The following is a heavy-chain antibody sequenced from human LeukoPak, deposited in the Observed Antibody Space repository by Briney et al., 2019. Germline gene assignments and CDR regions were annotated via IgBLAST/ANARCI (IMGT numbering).Heavy chain of an antibody. D-gene: IGHD6-13*01. CDR2: IRSKAYGGTT. CDR1: GSTFGDYA. J-gene: IGHJ1*01. V-gene: IGHV3-49*04. Sequence: GGSLRLSCTASGSTFGDYAMSWVRQAPGKGLEWVGFIRSKAYGGTTEYAASVKGRFPISRDNSKSIAYLQMNSLKTEDTAVYYCTISSSWYSEYLQHWGQGTLVTVSS. CDR3: TISSSWYSEYLQH.